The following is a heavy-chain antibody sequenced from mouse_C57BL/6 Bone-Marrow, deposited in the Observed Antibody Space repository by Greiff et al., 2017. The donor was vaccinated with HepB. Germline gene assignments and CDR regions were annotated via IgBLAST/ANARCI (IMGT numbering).Heavy chain of an antibody. CDR1: GFSLPTFV. CDR3: ATTHGSYAMDY. V-gene: IGHV2-6*01. Sequence: VKLQESDPGRLAPPQTLPSPCTFPGFSLPTFVLDGVRRFPGKGLEWLGVKWGVGSTNYISALKSKLSISKDNSKSQVFLKMNSLQTDDTAMYYCATTHGSYAMDYWGQGTSVTVSS. J-gene: IGHJ4*01. CDR2: KWGVGST. D-gene: IGHD2-2*01.